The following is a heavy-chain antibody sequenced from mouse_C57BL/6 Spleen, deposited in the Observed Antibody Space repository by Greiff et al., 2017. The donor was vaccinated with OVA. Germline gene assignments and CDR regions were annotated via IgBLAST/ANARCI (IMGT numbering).Heavy chain of an antibody. D-gene: IGHD2-4*01. J-gene: IGHJ1*03. CDR3: ATNYYDYYWYFDV. CDR1: GFSLTSYA. Sequence: VQGVESGPGLVAPSQSLSITCTVSGFSLTSYAISWVRQPPGKGLEWLGVIWPGGGTNYNSALKSRLSISKDNSKSQVFLKMNSLQTDDTARYYCATNYYDYYWYFDVWGTGTTVTVSS. V-gene: IGHV2-9-1*01. CDR2: IWPGGGT.